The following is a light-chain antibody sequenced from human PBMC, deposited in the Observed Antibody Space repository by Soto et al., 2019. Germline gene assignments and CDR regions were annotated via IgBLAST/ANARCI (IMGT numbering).Light chain of an antibody. V-gene: IGKV4-1*01. Sequence: DIVMTQSPDSLAVSLGERPTINCKSRQSVLYSSNNKNYLAWYQQKPGQPPKLRIYWASTRESGVPGRFSGSGSGTDFTLSICSLQAEDVAVYYCQQYYSTPRTFGGGTKVEIK. J-gene: IGKJ4*01. CDR2: WAS. CDR3: QQYYSTPRT. CDR1: QSVLYSSNNKNY.